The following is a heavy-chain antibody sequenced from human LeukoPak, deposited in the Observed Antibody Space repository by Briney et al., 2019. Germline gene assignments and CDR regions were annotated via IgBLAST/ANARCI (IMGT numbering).Heavy chain of an antibody. CDR3: VRDGGQSYPEAWFDP. Sequence: GGSLRLSCAASGFTFGDYWMHWVRQAPGKGLAWVSRINTVGSSTMYADSVKGRFTISRNNANNTLYLQMDSLRAEDSGVYYRVRDGGQSYPEAWFDPWGPGTLVSVSS. J-gene: IGHJ5*02. D-gene: IGHD1-26*01. CDR1: GFTFGDYW. V-gene: IGHV3-74*03. CDR2: INTVGSST.